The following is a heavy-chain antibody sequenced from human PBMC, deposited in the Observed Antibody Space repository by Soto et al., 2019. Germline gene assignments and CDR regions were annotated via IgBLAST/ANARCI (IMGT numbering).Heavy chain of an antibody. CDR2: IYYSGST. V-gene: IGHV4-31*03. D-gene: IGHD3-3*01. J-gene: IGHJ6*02. CDR3: ARVTYYDFWSGPLYGMDA. Sequence: TLSLTCTVSGGSISSGGYYWSWIRQHPGKGLEWIGYIYYSGSTYYNPSLKSRVTISVDTSKNQFSLKLSSVTAADTAVYYCARVTYYDFWSGPLYGMDAWGRGTTVTVPS. CDR1: GGSISSGGYY.